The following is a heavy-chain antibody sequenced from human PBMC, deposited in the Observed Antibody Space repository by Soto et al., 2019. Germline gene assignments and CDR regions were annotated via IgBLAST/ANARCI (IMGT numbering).Heavy chain of an antibody. CDR3: ARWGTTGGLEG. V-gene: IGHV3-30*03. CDR2: TSYDGSNN. J-gene: IGHJ4*02. CDR1: GFTFRSYV. Sequence: QVQLVESGGGVVQPGTSLRLSCVGSGFTFRSYVIHWVRQAPGKGLEWVALTSYDGSNNFYGDSVKGRFTISRDNSRNTVDLQLDSRRLVDTALYYCARWGTTGGLEGWGPGNLVSVSS. D-gene: IGHD3-16*01.